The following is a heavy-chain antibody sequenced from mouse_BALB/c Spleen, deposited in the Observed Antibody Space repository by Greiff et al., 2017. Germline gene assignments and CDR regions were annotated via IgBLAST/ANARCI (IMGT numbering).Heavy chain of an antibody. CDR3: ARGGPYDYDDYYAMDY. CDR2: ISSGSSTI. D-gene: IGHD2-4*01. Sequence: EVKLMESGGGLVQPGGSRKLSCAASGFTFSSFGMHWVRQAPEKGLEWVAYISSGSSTIYYADTVKGRFTISRDNPKNTLFLQMTSLRSEDTAMYYCARGGPYDYDDYYAMDYWGQGTSVTVSS. V-gene: IGHV5-17*02. J-gene: IGHJ4*01. CDR1: GFTFSSFG.